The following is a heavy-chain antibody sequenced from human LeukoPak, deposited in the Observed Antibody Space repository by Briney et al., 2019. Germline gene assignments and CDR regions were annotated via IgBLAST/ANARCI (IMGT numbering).Heavy chain of an antibody. D-gene: IGHD3-22*01. CDR3: ARGGSGSSPYYYYYYGMDV. V-gene: IGHV4-34*01. CDR1: GGSFSGYY. J-gene: IGHJ6*02. Sequence: SETLSLTCAVYGGSFSGYYWSWIRQPPGKGLEWIGEINHSGSTNYNPSLKSRVTISVDTSKNQFSLKLSSVTAADTAVYYRARGGSGSSPYYYYYYGMDVWGQGTTVTVSS. CDR2: INHSGST.